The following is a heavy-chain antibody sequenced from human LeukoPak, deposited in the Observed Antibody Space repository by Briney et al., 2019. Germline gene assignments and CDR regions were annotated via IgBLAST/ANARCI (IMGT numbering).Heavy chain of an antibody. Sequence: GASLRLSCAASGFTFSSYAMSWVRQAPGKGLEWVSAISGSGGSTYYADSVKGRFTISRDNSKNTLYLQMNSLRAEDTAVYYCARGCSSTSCYTGPYGMDVWGKGTTVTVSP. D-gene: IGHD2-2*01. CDR2: ISGSGGST. CDR3: ARGCSSTSCYTGPYGMDV. V-gene: IGHV3-23*01. J-gene: IGHJ6*04. CDR1: GFTFSSYA.